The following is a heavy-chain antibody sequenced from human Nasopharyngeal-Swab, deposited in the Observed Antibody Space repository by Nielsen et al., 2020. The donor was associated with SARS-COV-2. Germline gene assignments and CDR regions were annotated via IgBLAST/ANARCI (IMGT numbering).Heavy chain of an antibody. J-gene: IGHJ4*02. CDR1: GFVFSSVW. V-gene: IGHV3-15*01. Sequence: GESLKISCAASGFVFSSVWMSWVRQAPGKGLEWVGRIKTKADGGTVEYATAVRGRFSISRDDSRNTLFLQMNRLKTEDTAVYYCTTLHRTGWFWGQGTLVTVSS. CDR2: IKTKADGGTV. CDR3: TTLHRTGWF. D-gene: IGHD6-19*01.